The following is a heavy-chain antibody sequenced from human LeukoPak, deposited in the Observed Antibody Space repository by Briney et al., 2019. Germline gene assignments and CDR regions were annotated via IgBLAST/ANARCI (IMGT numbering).Heavy chain of an antibody. CDR3: ARAYCSSTRWYRARGEWFDP. D-gene: IGHD2-2*01. CDR1: GGSISSGDYY. J-gene: IGHJ5*02. CDR2: IYYSGST. Sequence: SQTLSLTCTVSGGSISSGDYYWSWIRQPPGKGLEWNGYIYYSGSTYYNPSLKSRVTITVDTSKNQFSLKLSSVTAADTAVYYCARAYCSSTRWYRARGEWFDPWGQGTLVTVSS. V-gene: IGHV4-30-4*01.